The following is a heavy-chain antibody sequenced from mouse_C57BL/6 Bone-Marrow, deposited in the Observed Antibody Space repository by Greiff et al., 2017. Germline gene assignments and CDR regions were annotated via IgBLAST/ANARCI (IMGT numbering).Heavy chain of an antibody. Sequence: DVQLVESGGDLVKPGGSLKLSCAASGFTFSSYGMSWVRQTPDKRLEWVATISSGGSYTYYPDSVKGRFTISRDNAKNTLYLQMSSLKSEDTAMYYCARGGRRYAMDYWGQGTSVTVSS. V-gene: IGHV5-6*01. J-gene: IGHJ4*01. CDR2: ISSGGSYT. CDR3: ARGGRRYAMDY. D-gene: IGHD3-3*01. CDR1: GFTFSSYG.